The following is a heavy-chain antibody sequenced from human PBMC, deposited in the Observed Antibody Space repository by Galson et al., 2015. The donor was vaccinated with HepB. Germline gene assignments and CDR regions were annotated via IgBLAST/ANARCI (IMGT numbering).Heavy chain of an antibody. Sequence: SVKVSCKASGGTFSSYAISWVRQAPGQGLEWMGGIIPIFGTANYAQKFQGRVTITADESTSTAHMELSSLRSEDTAVYYCARKPVNAIWAYFDYWGQGTLVTVSS. CDR1: GGTFSSYA. J-gene: IGHJ4*02. CDR3: ARKPVNAIWAYFDY. CDR2: IIPIFGTA. V-gene: IGHV1-69*13. D-gene: IGHD2-8*01.